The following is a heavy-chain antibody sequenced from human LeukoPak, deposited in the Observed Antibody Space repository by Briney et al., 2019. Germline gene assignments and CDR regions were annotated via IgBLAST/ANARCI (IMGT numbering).Heavy chain of an antibody. CDR2: ISSSSSYI. CDR1: GFTFGSYS. CDR3: ARKYGSGSYYYMDV. Sequence: PGGSLRLSCAASGFTFGSYSMNWVRQAPGKGLEWVSSISSSSSYIYYADSVKGRFTISRDNAKNSLYLQMNSLRAEDTAVYYCARKYGSGSYYYMDVWGKGTTVTVSS. D-gene: IGHD3-10*01. J-gene: IGHJ6*03. V-gene: IGHV3-21*01.